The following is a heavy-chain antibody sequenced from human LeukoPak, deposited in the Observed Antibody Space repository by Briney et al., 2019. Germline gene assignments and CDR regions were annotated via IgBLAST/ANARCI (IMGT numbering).Heavy chain of an antibody. D-gene: IGHD1-1*01. V-gene: IGHV3-20*04. J-gene: IGHJ4*02. CDR2: INWNGGST. CDR3: ARDRDNWNGDGFDY. CDR1: GFTFDDYG. Sequence: GGSLRLSCAASGFTFDDYGMSWVRQAPGKGLEWVSGINWNGGSTGYADSVKGRFTISRDNAKNSLYLQMNSLRAEDTALYYCARDRDNWNGDGFDYWGQGTLVTVSS.